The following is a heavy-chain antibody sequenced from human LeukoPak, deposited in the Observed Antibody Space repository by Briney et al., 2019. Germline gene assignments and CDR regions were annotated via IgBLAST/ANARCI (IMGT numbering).Heavy chain of an antibody. D-gene: IGHD5-24*01. CDR3: ARGRRPFDI. J-gene: IGHJ3*02. CDR1: GGSFSGYY. CDR2: INHSGST. V-gene: IGHV4-34*01. Sequence: PSETLSLTCAVYGGSFSGYYWSWIRQPPGKGLEWIGEINHSGSTNYNPSLKSRVTISVDTSKNQLSLKLSSVTAADTAVYYCARGRRPFDIWGQGTMVTVSS.